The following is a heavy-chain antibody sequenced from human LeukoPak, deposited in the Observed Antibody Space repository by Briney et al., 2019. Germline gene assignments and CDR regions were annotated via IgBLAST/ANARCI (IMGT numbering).Heavy chain of an antibody. V-gene: IGHV5-51*01. CDR1: GYSFTSYW. J-gene: IGHJ4*02. CDR3: AGSSDSSGWYGVY. CDR2: IYPGDSDT. D-gene: IGHD6-19*01. Sequence: GESLKISCKGSGYSFTSYWIGWVRQMPGKGLEWMGIIYPGDSDTRYSPSLQGQVTISADKSISTAYLQWSSLKASDTAMYYCAGSSDSSGWYGVYWGQGTLVTVSS.